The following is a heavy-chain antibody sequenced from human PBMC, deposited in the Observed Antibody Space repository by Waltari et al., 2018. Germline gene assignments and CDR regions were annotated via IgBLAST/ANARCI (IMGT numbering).Heavy chain of an antibody. J-gene: IGHJ4*02. CDR1: GVSFSSSSYS. D-gene: IGHD1-26*01. CDR2: IYYSGRT. Sequence: QLQLPESGPVLVQPSETLSLTCTVSGVSFSSSSYSCSWIRQPPGKGLEWIGSIYYSGRTYYNPSLKSRVTISVDTSKNQFSLKLSSVTAAETAVYYCAREWELYYFDYWGQGTLVTVSS. V-gene: IGHV4-39*07. CDR3: AREWELYYFDY.